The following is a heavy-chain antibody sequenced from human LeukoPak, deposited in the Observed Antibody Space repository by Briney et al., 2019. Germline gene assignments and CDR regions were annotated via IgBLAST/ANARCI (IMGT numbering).Heavy chain of an antibody. D-gene: IGHD3-16*01. Sequence: GGSLRLSCAASGFTFSDSWMSWVRQAPGKGLEWVANMNQDGSAKDYVDSVKGRFTISRDNARNSLYLQMSSLRPEDTAVYYCATYTRWVAGDVWGQGTTVTVSS. CDR1: GFTFSDSW. J-gene: IGHJ6*02. CDR3: ATYTRWVAGDV. V-gene: IGHV3-7*01. CDR2: MNQDGSAK.